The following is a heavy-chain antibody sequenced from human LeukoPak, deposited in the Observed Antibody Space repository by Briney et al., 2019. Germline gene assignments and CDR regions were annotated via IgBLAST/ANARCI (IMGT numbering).Heavy chain of an antibody. CDR2: ISGSVDNT. V-gene: IGHV3-23*01. Sequence: PGGSLRLSCAASGFTFSSYGMSWVRQAPGKGLEWVSTISGSVDNTYYADSVKGRFTISRDNSKNTLYPQMNSLRAEDTAVYYCARDQYIVVVPAASEFNWFDPWGQGTLVTVSS. CDR1: GFTFSSYG. J-gene: IGHJ5*02. CDR3: ARDQYIVVVPAASEFNWFDP. D-gene: IGHD2-2*01.